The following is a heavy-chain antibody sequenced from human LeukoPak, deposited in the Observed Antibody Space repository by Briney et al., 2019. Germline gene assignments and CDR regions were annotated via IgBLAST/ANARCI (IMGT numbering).Heavy chain of an antibody. CDR3: ARDRRAMVRGVILPYGMDV. Sequence: ASVKVSCKASGGTFSSYAISWVRQAPGQGLEWMGRIIPIFGIANYAQKFQGRVTITADKSTSTAYMELSSLRSEDTAVYYCARDRRAMVRGVILPYGMDVWGKGTTVTVSS. CDR2: IIPIFGIA. V-gene: IGHV1-69*04. D-gene: IGHD3-10*01. CDR1: GGTFSSYA. J-gene: IGHJ6*04.